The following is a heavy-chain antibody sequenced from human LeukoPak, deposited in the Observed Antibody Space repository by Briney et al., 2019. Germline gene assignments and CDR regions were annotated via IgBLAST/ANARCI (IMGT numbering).Heavy chain of an antibody. Sequence: PSETLSLTCAVYGGSFSGYYWTWIRQPPGKGLEWIGEINHSGSTNYNPSLKSRVTISVDTSKNQFSLKLSSVTAADTAVYYCVRGKGSGWTFDYWGQGTLVTVSS. CDR1: GGSFSGYY. J-gene: IGHJ4*02. V-gene: IGHV4-34*01. D-gene: IGHD6-19*01. CDR3: VRGKGSGWTFDY. CDR2: INHSGST.